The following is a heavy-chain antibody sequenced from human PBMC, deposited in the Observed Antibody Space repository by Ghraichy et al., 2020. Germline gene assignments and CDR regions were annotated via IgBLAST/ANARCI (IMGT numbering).Heavy chain of an antibody. J-gene: IGHJ4*02. D-gene: IGHD6-19*01. CDR3: AREYVAGTRYIDY. V-gene: IGHV6-1*01. CDR1: GDIVSSNSAA. Sequence: SETLSLTCAISGDIVSSNSAAWNWIRQSPSRGLEWLGRTNYRSKWYNDYAVSVKSRITINPDMSKNQISLQLNSVTPDDTAMYYCAREYVAGTRYIDYWGQGTLVTVSS. CDR2: TNYRSKWYN.